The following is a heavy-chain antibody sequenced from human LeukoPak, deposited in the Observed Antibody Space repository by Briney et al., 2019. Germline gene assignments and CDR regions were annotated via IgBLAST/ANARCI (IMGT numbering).Heavy chain of an antibody. D-gene: IGHD6-13*01. CDR3: ARDSVAAAGTETLDP. CDR1: GYTFTSYG. CDR2: ISAYNGNT. J-gene: IGHJ5*02. Sequence: ASVKVSCKASGYTFTSYGISWVRQAPGQGLEWMGWISAYNGNTSYAQKLQGRVTMTTDTSTSTAYMELRSLRSDDTAVYYCARDSVAAAGTETLDPWGQGTLVTVSS. V-gene: IGHV1-18*01.